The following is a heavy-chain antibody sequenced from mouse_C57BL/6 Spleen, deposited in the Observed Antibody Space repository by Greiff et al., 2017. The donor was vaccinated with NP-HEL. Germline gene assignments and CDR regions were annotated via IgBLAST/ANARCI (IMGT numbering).Heavy chain of an antibody. V-gene: IGHV1-81*01. CDR2: IYPRSGNT. CDR1: GYTFTSYG. D-gene: IGHD2-3*01. CDR3: AISVYDFLYAMDY. Sequence: VQLQQSGAELARPGASVKMSCKASGYTFTSYGISWVKQRTGQGLEWIGEIYPRSGNTYYNEKFKGKATLTADKSSSTAYMELRSLTSEDSAVYFFAISVYDFLYAMDYWGQGTSVTVSS. J-gene: IGHJ4*01.